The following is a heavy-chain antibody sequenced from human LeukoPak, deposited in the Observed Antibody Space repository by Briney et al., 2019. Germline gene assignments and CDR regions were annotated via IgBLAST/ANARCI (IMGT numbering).Heavy chain of an antibody. V-gene: IGHV3-15*01. J-gene: IGHJ4*02. CDR1: GFTFSQDW. CDR2: IKSNTDGGTT. CDR3: FGRWAGDSGDY. D-gene: IGHD1-26*01. Sequence: GGALRLSCAPFGFTFSQDWMRWVRQAPGKGVEGVGRIKSNTDGGTTDYAAPVKCRFTISRDDSKNTLYLQINSLKTEDTAVYYCFGRWAGDSGDYWGQGTLVTVSS.